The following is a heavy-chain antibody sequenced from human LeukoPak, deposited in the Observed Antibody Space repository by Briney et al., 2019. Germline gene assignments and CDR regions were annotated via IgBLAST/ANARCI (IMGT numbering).Heavy chain of an antibody. D-gene: IGHD4-23*01. CDR3: TRRSNSQPPNY. V-gene: IGHV4-39*01. J-gene: IGHJ4*02. Sequence: SETLSLTCTVSGGSISSSPYYWGWIRQPPGKDLEWIGSIYYSGSTYYNPSLKSRVTISVDTSKNQFSLKLSSVTAADMAVYYCTRRSNSQPPNYWGQGTLVTVSS. CDR2: IYYSGST. CDR1: GGSISSSPYY.